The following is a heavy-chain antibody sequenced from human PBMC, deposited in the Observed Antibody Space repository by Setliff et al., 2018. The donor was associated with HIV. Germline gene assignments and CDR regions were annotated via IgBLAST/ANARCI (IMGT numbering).Heavy chain of an antibody. Sequence: SVKVSCKASRSTFNSHNINWVRQAPGQGLDWMGRIIPILGVANYAQRFQGKVTITADKSTSAAYMELTSLRFDDTAMYYCVRGVQSPPHYSYYYMDVWGEGTMVTVS. CDR1: RSTFNSHN. D-gene: IGHD3-3*01. CDR2: IIPILGVA. CDR3: VRGVQSPPHYSYYYMDV. V-gene: IGHV1-69*02. J-gene: IGHJ6*03.